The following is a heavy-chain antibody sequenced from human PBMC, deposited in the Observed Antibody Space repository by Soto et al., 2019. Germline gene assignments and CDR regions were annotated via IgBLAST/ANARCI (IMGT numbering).Heavy chain of an antibody. Sequence: SVKVSCKASGGTFSSYAISWVRQAPGQGLEWMGGIIPIFGTANYAQKFQGRVTITADESTSTAYMELSSLRSEDTAVYYCARARLGYCSSTSCHYRAFDIWGQGTMVTVS. V-gene: IGHV1-69*13. CDR1: GGTFSSYA. CDR2: IIPIFGTA. D-gene: IGHD2-2*01. CDR3: ARARLGYCSSTSCHYRAFDI. J-gene: IGHJ3*02.